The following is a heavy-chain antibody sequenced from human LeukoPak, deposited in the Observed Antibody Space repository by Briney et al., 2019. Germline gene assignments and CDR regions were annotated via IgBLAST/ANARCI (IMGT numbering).Heavy chain of an antibody. D-gene: IGHD2-21*01. CDR3: ARRNTPPKGERDEVFDI. J-gene: IGHJ3*02. CDR2: INPNGGST. CDR1: GYTFTSYY. V-gene: IGHV1-46*01. Sequence: ASVKVSCKASGYTFTSYYMHWVRQAPGQGLEWMGIINPNGGSTSYAQKSQGRVTMTRDTSTSTVYMELSSLRSEDTAVYYCARRNTPPKGERDEVFDIWGEGTMVIVSS.